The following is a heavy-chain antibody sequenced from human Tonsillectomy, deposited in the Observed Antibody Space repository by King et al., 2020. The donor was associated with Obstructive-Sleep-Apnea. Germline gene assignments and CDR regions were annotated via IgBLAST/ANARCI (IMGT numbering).Heavy chain of an antibody. D-gene: IGHD1-14*01. CDR2: ISYDGRSK. J-gene: IGHJ4*02. V-gene: IGHV3-30*04. CDR1: GFTFSDYA. CDR3: ATSVGKLSYFDD. Sequence: VQLVESGGGVVQPGRSLRLSCAASGFTFSDYAMNWVRQAPGKGLEWVAVISYDGRSKYYADSMKGRFTISRDNSKSTLYLQMNSLRTGDTAVYYCATSVGKLSYFDDWGQGTLVTVSS.